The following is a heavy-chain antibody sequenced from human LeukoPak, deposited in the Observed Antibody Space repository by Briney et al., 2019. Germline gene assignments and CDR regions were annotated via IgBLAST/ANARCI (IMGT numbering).Heavy chain of an antibody. D-gene: IGHD6-13*01. CDR3: AKDVSSSWYCFDY. CDR1: GFTFSSYG. V-gene: IGHV3-30*18. CDR2: ISYDGSNK. Sequence: GGSLRLSCAASGFTFSSYGMHWVRQAPGKGLEWVAVISYDGSNKYYADSVKGRFTISRDNSKNTLYLQMNSLRAGDTAVYYCAKDVSSSWYCFDYWGQGTLVTVSS. J-gene: IGHJ4*02.